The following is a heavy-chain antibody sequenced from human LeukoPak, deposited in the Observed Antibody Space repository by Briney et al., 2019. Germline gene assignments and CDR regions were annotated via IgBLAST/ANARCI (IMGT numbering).Heavy chain of an antibody. CDR1: GGTFSSYA. Sequence: ASVKVSCKASGGTFSSYAISWVRQAPGQGLEWMGGIIPIFGTANYAQKFQGRVTITADEFTSTAYMELSSLRSEDTAVYYCAREEEQLVPNNYYYYGMDVWGQGTTVTVSS. J-gene: IGHJ6*02. V-gene: IGHV1-69*13. D-gene: IGHD6-6*01. CDR2: IIPIFGTA. CDR3: AREEEQLVPNNYYYYGMDV.